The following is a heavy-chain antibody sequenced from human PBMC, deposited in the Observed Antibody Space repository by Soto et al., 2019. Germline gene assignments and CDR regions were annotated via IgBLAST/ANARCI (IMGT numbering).Heavy chain of an antibody. CDR3: AKDFRYFDWSY. J-gene: IGHJ4*02. V-gene: IGHV3-30*04. Sequence: PGGSLRLSCAASGFTFSGYPMHWVRQPPGKGLEWVAFISYDGRNQKYSESVKGRFTISRDNSKNTLYLQMNSLRAEDTAVYYCAKDFRYFDWSYWGQGTLVTVSS. D-gene: IGHD3-9*01. CDR2: ISYDGRNQ. CDR1: GFTFSGYP.